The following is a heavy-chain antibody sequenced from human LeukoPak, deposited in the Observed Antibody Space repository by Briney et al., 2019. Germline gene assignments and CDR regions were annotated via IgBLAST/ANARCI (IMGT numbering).Heavy chain of an antibody. D-gene: IGHD1-26*01. Sequence: EESLRLSCAASGFIFSDYAMSWVRQAPGKGLEWLSGMSKSGDYTHDTESVKGRFTISRDNSKNTLYLQMSGLRAEDTAIYYCAKFNGWELAEYYLDYWGHGTLVTVSS. CDR3: AKFNGWELAEYYLDY. J-gene: IGHJ4*01. CDR1: GFIFSDYA. V-gene: IGHV3-23*01. CDR2: MSKSGDYT.